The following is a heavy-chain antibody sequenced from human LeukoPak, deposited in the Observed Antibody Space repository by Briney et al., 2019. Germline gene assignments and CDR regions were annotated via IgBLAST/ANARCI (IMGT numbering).Heavy chain of an antibody. Sequence: PSETLSLTCAVSGDSISSGGYSWSWIRQTPGKGLEWIAYIHDSGSTYYNPSLKSRVTISVDTSKNQFSLKLSSVTAADTAVYYCARHRFMLYYFDYWGQGTLVTVSS. CDR1: GDSISSGGYS. CDR3: ARHRFMLYYFDY. D-gene: IGHD2-8*01. J-gene: IGHJ4*02. CDR2: IHDSGST. V-gene: IGHV4-30-2*03.